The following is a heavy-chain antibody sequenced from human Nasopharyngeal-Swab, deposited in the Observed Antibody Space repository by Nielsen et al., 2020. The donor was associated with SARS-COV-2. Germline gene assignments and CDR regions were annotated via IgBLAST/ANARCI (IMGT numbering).Heavy chain of an antibody. Sequence: GGSLRLSCAASGFSFSTYAMSWVRQAPGKGLEWVSAISGSGGDTYYADSVKGRFTISRDNSKNTLYLRMNSLRADDTAVYYCARRLVWFGEAHYYYYGMDVWGQGTTVTVSS. J-gene: IGHJ6*02. CDR1: GFSFSTYA. CDR2: ISGSGGDT. V-gene: IGHV3-23*01. D-gene: IGHD3-10*01. CDR3: ARRLVWFGEAHYYYYGMDV.